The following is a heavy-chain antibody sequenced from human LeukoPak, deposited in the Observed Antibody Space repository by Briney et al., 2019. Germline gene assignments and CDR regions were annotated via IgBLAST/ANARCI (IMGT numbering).Heavy chain of an antibody. V-gene: IGHV4-34*01. CDR1: GGSFSGYY. CDR3: ARGGFADY. Sequence: AETLSLTCAVYGGSFSGYYWSWIRQAPGKGLEWVWEINHSGSSNYNAALERRGTISVDASKNQFSLKLSSVPAPDTAVYYCARGGFADYWGQGTLVTVSS. CDR2: INHSGSS. J-gene: IGHJ4*02.